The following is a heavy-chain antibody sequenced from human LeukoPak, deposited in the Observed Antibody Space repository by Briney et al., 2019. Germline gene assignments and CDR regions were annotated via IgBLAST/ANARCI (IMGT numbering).Heavy chain of an antibody. Sequence: SETLSLTCTVSGGFIHTYNWIWTRQPAGKGLEWVGRNNVAGNSYYNPSLKGRVSISVDRPNNRFSLELTSVTAADTAVYYCARDREHSYGSDLDHWGQGILVTVSS. J-gene: IGHJ4*02. CDR2: NNVAGNS. CDR3: ARDREHSYGSDLDH. V-gene: IGHV4-4*07. CDR1: GGFIHTYN. D-gene: IGHD5-18*01.